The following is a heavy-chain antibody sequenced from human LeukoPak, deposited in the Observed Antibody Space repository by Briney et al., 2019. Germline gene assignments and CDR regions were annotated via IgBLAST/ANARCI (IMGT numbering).Heavy chain of an antibody. CDR2: INSKSGGT. J-gene: IGHJ4*02. V-gene: IGHV1-2*02. D-gene: IGHD4-23*01. CDR3: ARDHLPYGGNYYYFDY. CDR1: GYTFTDYS. Sequence: GASVKVSCKASGYTFTDYSMHWVRQAPGQGLEWMGWINSKSGGTNYAQKFQGRVTVTRDMSISTAYMDLSRLRSDDTAVYYCARDHLPYGGNYYYFDYWGQGTLVTVSS.